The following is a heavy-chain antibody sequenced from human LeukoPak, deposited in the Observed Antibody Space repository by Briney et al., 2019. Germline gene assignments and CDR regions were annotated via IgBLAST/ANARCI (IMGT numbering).Heavy chain of an antibody. CDR2: INWNGGSS. J-gene: IGHJ4*02. Sequence: GGSLRLSCAASGFTFGDYGMSWVRQAPGKGLEWVSGINWNGGSSGYADSVKGRFTISRDNSKNTVYLQMKSLRTEDTAMYYCARERAYSGYDSREYNYFDYWGQGTLVTVSS. CDR1: GFTFGDYG. CDR3: ARERAYSGYDSREYNYFDY. D-gene: IGHD5-12*01. V-gene: IGHV3-20*04.